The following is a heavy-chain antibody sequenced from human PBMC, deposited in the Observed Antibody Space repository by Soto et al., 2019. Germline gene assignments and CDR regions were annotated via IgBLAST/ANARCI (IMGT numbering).Heavy chain of an antibody. Sequence: GGSLRLSCAASGFTFSSYEMNWVRQAPGKGLEWVSYISSSGSTIYYADSVKGRFTISRDNAKNSLYLQMNSLRAEDTAVYYCARSGSRRQRGIDYWGQGTLVTVSS. CDR2: ISSSGSTI. CDR3: ARSGSRRQRGIDY. CDR1: GFTFSSYE. V-gene: IGHV3-48*03. J-gene: IGHJ4*02. D-gene: IGHD6-25*01.